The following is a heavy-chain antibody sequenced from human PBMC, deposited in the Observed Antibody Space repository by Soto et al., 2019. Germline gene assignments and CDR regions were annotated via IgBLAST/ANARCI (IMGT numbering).Heavy chain of an antibody. J-gene: IGHJ5*02. CDR1: GYPFSNYG. V-gene: IGHV1-18*04. CDR3: ATSYDSGFDP. D-gene: IGHD3-3*01. CDR2: IKPDNADT. Sequence: QLQLVQSGAEVERPGASVRVSCKAYGYPFSNYGISWIRQATGQGLEWMGWIKPDNADTNYAQKFQGRVTMTTDTSSNTAYMELRSMRSDDTAVYYCATSYDSGFDPWGQGTLVSVSS.